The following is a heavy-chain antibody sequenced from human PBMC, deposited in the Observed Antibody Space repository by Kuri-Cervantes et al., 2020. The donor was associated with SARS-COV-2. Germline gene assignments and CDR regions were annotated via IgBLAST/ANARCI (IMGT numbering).Heavy chain of an antibody. D-gene: IGHD1-1*01. V-gene: IGHV1-8*02. CDR1: GYSFSTYD. CDR3: ARDSGDWNPDGLDL. Sequence: ASVKVSCKASGYSFSTYDINWVRQAAGQGLEWMGWLNPDTGSTGNAKKFQGRVTMTTDTSINTAYMEVSSLSFEDTAIYYCARDSGDWNPDGLDLWGQGTLVTVSS. J-gene: IGHJ3*01. CDR2: LNPDTGST.